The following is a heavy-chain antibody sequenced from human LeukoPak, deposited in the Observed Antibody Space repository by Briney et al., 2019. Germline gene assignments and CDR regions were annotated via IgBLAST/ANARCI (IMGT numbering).Heavy chain of an antibody. Sequence: ASVKVFCKASRYTFTGYYMHWVRQAPGQGLEWMGWINPSGGSTSYAQKFQGRVTMTRDTSTSTVYMELSSLRSEDTAVYYCARDPVLRYFDWLLYGEKTHFDYWGQGTLVTVSS. D-gene: IGHD3-9*01. CDR3: ARDPVLRYFDWLLYGEKTHFDY. CDR1: RYTFTGYY. CDR2: INPSGGST. V-gene: IGHV1-46*01. J-gene: IGHJ4*02.